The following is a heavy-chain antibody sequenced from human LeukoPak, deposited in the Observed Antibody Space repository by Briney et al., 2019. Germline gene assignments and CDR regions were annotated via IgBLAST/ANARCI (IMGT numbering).Heavy chain of an antibody. D-gene: IGHD1-26*01. V-gene: IGHV1-8*03. J-gene: IGHJ6*03. CDR2: MNPNSGNT. CDR3: VRGAGATISYYYYYMDV. CDR1: GYTFTSYD. Sequence: ASVKVSCKASGYTFTSYDINWVRQATGQGLEWVGWMNPNSGNTGYAQKFQGRVTITRNTSISTAYMELSSLRTEDTAVYYCVRGAGATISYYYYYMDVWGKGTTVTVSS.